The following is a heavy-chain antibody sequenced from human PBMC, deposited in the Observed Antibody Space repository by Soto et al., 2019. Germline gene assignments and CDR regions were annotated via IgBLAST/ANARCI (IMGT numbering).Heavy chain of an antibody. J-gene: IGHJ4*02. V-gene: IGHV1-3*01. CDR2: INVGNGNT. CDR1: VYFLTSYA. CDR3: ARGYCSSSSCYLNFDY. D-gene: IGHD2-2*01. Sequence: XSVNVSCQASVYFLTSYAIHWVRQAPGQRLEWMGWINVGNGNTKYSQKFQGRVSITSDTSASTAYMELSSLRSEDTAVYYCARGYCSSSSCYLNFDYWGQGSLVTVSS.